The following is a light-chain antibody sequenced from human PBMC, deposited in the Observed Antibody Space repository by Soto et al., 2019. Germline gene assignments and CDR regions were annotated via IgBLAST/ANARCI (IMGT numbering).Light chain of an antibody. J-gene: IGKJ1*01. CDR3: LQHNSYPWT. CDR1: QSISSW. Sequence: DLQMTQSPSTLSASVGARVTITCRASQSISSWLAWYQQKPGKAPKLLIYDASSLESGVPSRFSGSGSGTEFTITISSLQPEDGATYDGLQHNSYPWTFGQGTKVDIK. V-gene: IGKV1-5*01. CDR2: DAS.